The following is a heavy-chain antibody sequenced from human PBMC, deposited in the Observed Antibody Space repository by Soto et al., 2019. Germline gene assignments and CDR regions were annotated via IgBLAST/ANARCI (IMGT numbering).Heavy chain of an antibody. CDR3: ASYYFGSGGYYADY. J-gene: IGHJ4*02. CDR2: ISSTGSPI. V-gene: IGHV3-48*01. CDR1: GFTFSSYW. D-gene: IGHD3-10*01. Sequence: GGSLRLSCAASGFTFSSYWMSWVRQAPGKGLEWVSYISSTGSPIYYADSVKGRFTISRDNAKNSLFLQMNSLRREDTAVYYCASYYFGSGGYYADYWGQGTLVTVSS.